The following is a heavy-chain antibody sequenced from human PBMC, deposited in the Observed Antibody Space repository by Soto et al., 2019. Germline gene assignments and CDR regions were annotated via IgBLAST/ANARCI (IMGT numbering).Heavy chain of an antibody. V-gene: IGHV3-23*01. Sequence: GSLRLSCAASGFTFSSYAMSWVRQAPGKGLEWVSAISGSGGSTYYADSVKGRFTISRDNSKNTLYLQMNSLRAEDTAVYYCAKDRGASSSWYVYQYWGQGTLVTVSS. CDR3: AKDRGASSSWYVYQY. D-gene: IGHD6-13*01. CDR2: ISGSGGST. CDR1: GFTFSSYA. J-gene: IGHJ4*02.